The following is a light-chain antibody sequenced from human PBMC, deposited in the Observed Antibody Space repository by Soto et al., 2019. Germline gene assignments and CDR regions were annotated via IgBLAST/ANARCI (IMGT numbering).Light chain of an antibody. V-gene: IGKV3-20*01. Sequence: EIVLTQSPGTLSLSPGERATLSCRASQSISSSYLAWYQQRPGQAPRLLIYGASSRATDIPDRFSGRGSGTDFTLTISRLEPEDFAVYYCQQYGSSPLTFGGGTKVEIK. CDR1: QSISSSY. CDR3: QQYGSSPLT. J-gene: IGKJ4*01. CDR2: GAS.